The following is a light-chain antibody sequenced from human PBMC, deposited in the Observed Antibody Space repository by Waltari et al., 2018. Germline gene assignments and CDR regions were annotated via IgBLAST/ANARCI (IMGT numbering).Light chain of an antibody. Sequence: DVQMTQSPSSLSASIADRVTITCRASQNIRTRLIWYQQKPGRAPKVLIYEVSKLQSGVPSRFSGTGSGTDFTLTISSPQPEDSATYYCQQSSHIPYTFGQGTKLEIK. V-gene: IGKV1-39*01. J-gene: IGKJ2*01. CDR2: EVS. CDR1: QNIRTR. CDR3: QQSSHIPYT.